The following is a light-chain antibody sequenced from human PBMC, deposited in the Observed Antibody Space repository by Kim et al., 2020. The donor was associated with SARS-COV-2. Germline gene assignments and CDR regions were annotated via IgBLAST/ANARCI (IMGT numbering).Light chain of an antibody. J-gene: IGLJ2*01. V-gene: IGLV3-1*01. CDR2: QDT. CDR3: QAWDSNTVV. Sequence: SYELTQPPSVSVSPGQTASITCSGDKLGDKFACWYQQKPGQSPVLVIYQDTKRPSGIPERFSGSNSGNTATLSIGGTQAMDEADYYCQAWDSNTVVFGGG. CDR1: KLGDKF.